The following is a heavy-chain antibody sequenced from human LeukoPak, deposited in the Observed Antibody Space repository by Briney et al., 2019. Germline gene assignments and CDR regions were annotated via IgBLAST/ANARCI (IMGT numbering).Heavy chain of an antibody. CDR3: ARDRYYYDSSGQYDAFDI. J-gene: IGHJ3*02. V-gene: IGHV4-59*01. CDR1: GGSISSYY. CDR2: IYYSGST. Sequence: SETLSLTCTVSGGSISSYYWSWIRQPPGQGLEWIGYIYYSGSTNYNPSLKSRVTIAVDTSKNQFSLKLSSVTAADTAVYYCARDRYYYDSSGQYDAFDIWGQGTMVTVSS. D-gene: IGHD3-22*01.